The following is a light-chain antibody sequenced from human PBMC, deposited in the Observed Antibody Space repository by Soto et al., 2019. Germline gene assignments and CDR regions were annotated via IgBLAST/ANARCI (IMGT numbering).Light chain of an antibody. CDR1: SSDVGGYNY. V-gene: IGLV2-14*01. CDR2: DVS. J-gene: IGLJ2*01. CDR3: SSYTSSSTLVV. Sequence: QSVLTQPASVSGSPGQSITISCTGTSSDVGGYNYVSWYQQHPGKAPKLMIYDVSNRPSGVSNRFSGSKSGNTASLTISGRHDEDEADDYCSSYTSSSTLVVFGGGTKLTVL.